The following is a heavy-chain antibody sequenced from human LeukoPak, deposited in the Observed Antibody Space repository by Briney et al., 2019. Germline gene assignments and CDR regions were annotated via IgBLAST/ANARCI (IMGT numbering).Heavy chain of an antibody. D-gene: IGHD3-16*01. CDR1: RFTFSSFW. J-gene: IGHJ4*02. CDR2: IKQDGSEK. CDR3: ARDTSGLDY. V-gene: IGHV3-7*04. Sequence: GGSLRLSCAASRFTFSSFWMSWVRQVPGRGLEWVANIKQDGSEKYYVDFVKGRFTISRDNAKNSLYLQMSSLRAEDTAVYFCARDTSGLDYWGQGTLVTVSS.